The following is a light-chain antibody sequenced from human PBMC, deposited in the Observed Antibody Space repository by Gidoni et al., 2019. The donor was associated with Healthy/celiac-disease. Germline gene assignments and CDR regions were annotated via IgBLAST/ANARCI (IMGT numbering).Light chain of an antibody. CDR1: QRVLYSPNNKNY. CDR2: WAS. CDR3: QQYYSTPT. V-gene: IGKV4-1*01. J-gene: IGKJ1*01. Sequence: DIVMTQSPDSLAVSLGERATINCKSSQRVLYSPNNKNYLAWYQQKPGQPPKLLIYWASTRESGVPDRFSGSGSGTDFTLTISSLQAEDVAVYYCQQYYSTPTFGQGPKVEIK.